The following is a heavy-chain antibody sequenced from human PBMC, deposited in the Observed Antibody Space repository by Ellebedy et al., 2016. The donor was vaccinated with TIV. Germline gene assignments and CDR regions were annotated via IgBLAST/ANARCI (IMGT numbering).Heavy chain of an antibody. CDR3: ATDGSYGDYLSPTHAFVI. J-gene: IGHJ3*02. V-gene: IGHV3-7*01. CDR1: GFSFSSYW. D-gene: IGHD4-17*01. CDR2: IRQDGSEK. Sequence: GGSLRLSCGASGFSFSSYWMSWVRQAPGKGLEWVANIRQDGSEKYYVDSVKGRFTISRDNAKNSLYLHLNSLRAEDTAMYYCATDGSYGDYLSPTHAFVIWGQGTMVTFSS.